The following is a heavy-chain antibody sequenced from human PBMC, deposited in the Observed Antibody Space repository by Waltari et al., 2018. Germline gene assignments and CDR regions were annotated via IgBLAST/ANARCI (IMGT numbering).Heavy chain of an antibody. J-gene: IGHJ4*02. V-gene: IGHV3-72*01. CDR1: GFIFSDHY. D-gene: IGHD3-3*02. CDR2: SKNRGANYVT. Sequence: EVQLVESGGGLVQPGGSLRLSCAASGFIFSDHYMDWVRQAAGKGLEWMGRSKNRGANYVTEYAASVQGRFPISRDFSQNSLYLQMNSLRTDDTAVYYCTTSISGAINLYWGQGTLVTVSS. CDR3: TTSISGAINLY.